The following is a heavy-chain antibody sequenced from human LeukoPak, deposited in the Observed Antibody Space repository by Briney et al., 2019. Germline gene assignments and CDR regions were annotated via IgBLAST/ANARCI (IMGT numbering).Heavy chain of an antibody. V-gene: IGHV3-72*01. J-gene: IGHJ4*02. CDR3: VRACLRTTPYYFDY. D-gene: IGHD1-7*01. CDR1: GLTVSSNY. CDR2: IRNKANSYTT. Sequence: GGSLRLSCAASGLTVSSNYMSWVRQAPGKGLEWVGRIRNKANSYTTEYAASVKGRFTISRDDSKNSLYLQMNSLKTEDTAVYYCVRACLRTTPYYFDYWGQGTLVTVSS.